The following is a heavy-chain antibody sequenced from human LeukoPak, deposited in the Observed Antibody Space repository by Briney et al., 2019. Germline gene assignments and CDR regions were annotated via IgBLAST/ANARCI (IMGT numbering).Heavy chain of an antibody. D-gene: IGHD2-15*01. V-gene: IGHV1-2*02. CDR2: INPNSGGT. CDR3: ARIVGSSYKFDY. J-gene: IGHJ4*02. Sequence: ASVKVSCKASGYTFTGYYMHWVRQAPGQGREWMGWINPNSGGTTYAQKFQGRVTMTRDTSISTAYMELSRLRSDDTAVYYCARIVGSSYKFDYWGQGTLVTVSS. CDR1: GYTFTGYY.